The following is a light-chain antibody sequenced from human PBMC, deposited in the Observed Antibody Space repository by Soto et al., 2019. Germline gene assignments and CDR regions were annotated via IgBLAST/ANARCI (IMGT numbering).Light chain of an antibody. V-gene: IGLV2-14*01. CDR1: SSDVGGYNY. CDR3: SSYSSSSTLLNV. CDR2: DVS. J-gene: IGLJ1*01. Sequence: QSALTQPASVSGSPGQSITISCTGTSSDVGGYNYVSWYQQHPGKAPKLMIYDVSNRPSGVSNRFSGSKSGNTASLTISGLHAEGEADYYCSSYSSSSTLLNVFGTGTKVTVL.